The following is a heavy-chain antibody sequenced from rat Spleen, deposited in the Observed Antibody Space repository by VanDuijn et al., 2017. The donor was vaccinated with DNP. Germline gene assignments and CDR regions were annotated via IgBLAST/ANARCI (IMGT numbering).Heavy chain of an antibody. Sequence: QVQLKESGPGLVQPSQTLPLTCTVSGFSLTSYGVSWVRQPPGKGLEWIAAISSGGSTYYNPALKSRLSISRDTSKSQVFLKLNSLRSEDTATYYCATPAYYAYKGDYWGQGVMVTVSS. J-gene: IGHJ2*01. D-gene: IGHD1-9*01. CDR3: ATPAYYAYKGDY. CDR2: ISSGGST. V-gene: IGHV2S12*01. CDR1: GFSLTSYG.